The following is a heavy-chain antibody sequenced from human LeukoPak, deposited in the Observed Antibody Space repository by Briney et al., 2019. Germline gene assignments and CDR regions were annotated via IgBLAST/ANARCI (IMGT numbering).Heavy chain of an antibody. CDR2: INHSGST. D-gene: IGHD4-17*01. Sequence: SETLSLTCAVYGGSLSGYYWSWIRQPPGKGLEWIGEINHSGSTNYNPSLKSRVTISVDTSKNQFSLKLSSVTAADTAVYYCARGRFPDYWGQGTLVTVSS. CDR3: ARGRFPDY. J-gene: IGHJ4*02. CDR1: GGSLSGYY. V-gene: IGHV4-34*01.